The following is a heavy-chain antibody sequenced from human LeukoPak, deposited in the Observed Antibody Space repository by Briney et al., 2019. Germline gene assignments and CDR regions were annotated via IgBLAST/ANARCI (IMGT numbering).Heavy chain of an antibody. J-gene: IGHJ4*02. Sequence: ASVKVSCKASGYTFTSYGISWVRQAPGQGLEWMGWISTDNGDTNYAQKLQGRVTMTADTSTSTAYMELRSLRSDDTAVYYCAREGLGELTLDCWGQGTLVTVSS. V-gene: IGHV1-18*01. CDR3: AREGLGELTLDC. CDR1: GYTFTSYG. D-gene: IGHD3-16*01. CDR2: ISTDNGDT.